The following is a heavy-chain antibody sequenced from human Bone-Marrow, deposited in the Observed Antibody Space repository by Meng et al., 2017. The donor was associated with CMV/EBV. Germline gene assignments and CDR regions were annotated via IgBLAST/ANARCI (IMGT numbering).Heavy chain of an antibody. CDR3: ARGGRCGSTSYYYYGMDV. CDR2: IYYSGST. J-gene: IGHJ6*02. D-gene: IGHD2-2*01. Sequence: SETLSLTCTVSGGSISSGGYYWSWIRQHPGKGLEWIGYIYYSGSTYYNPSLKSRVTISVDTSQRQFSLKLTSVTAADTAVYYCARGGRCGSTSYYYYGMDVWGQGATVTVSS. CDR1: GGSISSGGYY. V-gene: IGHV4-31*03.